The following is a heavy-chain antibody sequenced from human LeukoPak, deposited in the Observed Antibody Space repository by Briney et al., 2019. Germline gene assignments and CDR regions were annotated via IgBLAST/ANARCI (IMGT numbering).Heavy chain of an antibody. D-gene: IGHD5-18*01. V-gene: IGHV4-34*01. CDR1: GGSFSGYY. CDR3: ARFKGGYSYGYYYYYGMDV. CDR2: INHSGST. J-gene: IGHJ6*02. Sequence: SETLSLTCAVYGGSFSGYYWSWIRQPPGKGLEWIGEINHSGSTNYNPSLKSRVTISVDTSKNQFSLKPSSVTAADTAVYYCARFKGGYSYGYYYYYGMDVWGQGTTVTVSS.